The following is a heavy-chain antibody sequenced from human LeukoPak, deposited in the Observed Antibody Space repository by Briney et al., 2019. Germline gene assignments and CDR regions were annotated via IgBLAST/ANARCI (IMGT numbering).Heavy chain of an antibody. CDR2: INHSGST. J-gene: IGHJ5*02. V-gene: IGHV4-34*01. CDR1: GGSLSNNY. CDR3: ARHMIYCSSTSCLKGKRFDP. D-gene: IGHD2-2*01. Sequence: SETLSLTCTVSGGSLSNNYWSWIRQPPGKGLEWIGGINHSGSTNYNPSLKSRVTISVDTSKNQFSLKLSSVTAADTAVYYCARHMIYCSSTSCLKGKRFDPWGQGTLVTVSS.